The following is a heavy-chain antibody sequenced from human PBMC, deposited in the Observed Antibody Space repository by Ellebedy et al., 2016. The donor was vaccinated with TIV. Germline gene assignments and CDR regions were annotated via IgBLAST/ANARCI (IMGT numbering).Heavy chain of an antibody. J-gene: IGHJ6*02. CDR3: AAPSRANYDILTGPDFYYHGLDV. CDR2: ISAYNGNT. V-gene: IGHV1-18*01. CDR1: GYSFTHYA. D-gene: IGHD3-9*01. Sequence: AASVKVSCKASGYSFTHYAISWVRQAPGQGLEWLGWISAYNGNTNSAQKMQGRVTMTIDTSTSTAYMEVRSLRSDDTAVYYCAAPSRANYDILTGPDFYYHGLDVWGQGTAVTVSS.